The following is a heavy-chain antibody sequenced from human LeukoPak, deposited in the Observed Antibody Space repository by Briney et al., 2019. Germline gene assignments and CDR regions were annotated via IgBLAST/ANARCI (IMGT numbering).Heavy chain of an antibody. CDR2: ISAYNGNT. J-gene: IGHJ1*01. V-gene: IGHV1-18*01. D-gene: IGHD3-10*01. CDR1: GGTFSSYA. CDR3: ARAATGFGDTRYFLH. Sequence: ASVKVSCKASGGTFSSYAITWVRQAPGQGLEWMGWISAYNGNTNYAQKLQGRVTMTTDTSTSTAYMELRSLRSDDTAVYYCARAATGFGDTRYFLHWGQGTLVTVSS.